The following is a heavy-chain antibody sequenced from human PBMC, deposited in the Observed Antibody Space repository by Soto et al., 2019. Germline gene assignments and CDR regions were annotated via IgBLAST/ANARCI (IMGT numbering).Heavy chain of an antibody. D-gene: IGHD3-22*01. CDR1: VGSIIISTYS. CDR2: IYYSGST. Sequence: AENLCLTCTVAVGSIIISTYSWGWIRQPPGKGLEWIGSIYYSGSTYYNPSLKSRVTISVDTSKKQFSLKLSSVNAADTAVYYCARLSTMIVEAWGQGTMVTVSS. J-gene: IGHJ4*02. CDR3: ARLSTMIVEA. V-gene: IGHV4-39*01.